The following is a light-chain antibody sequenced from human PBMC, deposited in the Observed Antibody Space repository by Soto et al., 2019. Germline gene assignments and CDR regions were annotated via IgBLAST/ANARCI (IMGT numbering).Light chain of an antibody. Sequence: QSALTQPASVSHSPGQSITISCTGTSSDVGGANFVSWYQQHPDKVPKLVIYDVSNRPSGVSTRFSGSKSGNTASLTISGLQSEDEADYYCSSYSNTGSLIFGGGTKLTVL. V-gene: IGLV2-14*03. CDR1: SSDVGGANF. CDR3: SSYSNTGSLI. J-gene: IGLJ2*01. CDR2: DVS.